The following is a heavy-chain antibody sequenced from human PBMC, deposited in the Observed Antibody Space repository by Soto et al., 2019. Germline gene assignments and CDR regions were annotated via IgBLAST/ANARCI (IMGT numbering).Heavy chain of an antibody. CDR3: SRHYYDSTGFYSGISD. CDR2: IRDKTDNYAT. CDR1: GFTFSDSA. J-gene: IGHJ4*02. V-gene: IGHV3-73*01. D-gene: IGHD3-22*01. Sequence: GGSLRLSCAASGFTFSDSALHWVRQASGKGLEWVGRIRDKTDNYATAYAASVKGRFTISRNDSNNSAFLQMNSLKIEDTAVYYCSRHYYDSTGFYSGISDWGQGTLVTVSS.